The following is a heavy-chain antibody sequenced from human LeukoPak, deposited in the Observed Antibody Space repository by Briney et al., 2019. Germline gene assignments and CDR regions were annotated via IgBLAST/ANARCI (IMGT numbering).Heavy chain of an antibody. CDR2: ISSSSSYI. J-gene: IGHJ3*02. CDR1: GFTFSSYS. CDR3: AREEDYTNAFDI. D-gene: IGHD4-11*01. Sequence: PGGSLRLSCAASGFTFSSYSMNWVRQAPGKGLEWVSSISSSSSYIYYADSVKGRFTISRDNAKNSLYLQMNSLRAEDTAVYYCAREEDYTNAFDIWGQGTMVTVSS. V-gene: IGHV3-21*01.